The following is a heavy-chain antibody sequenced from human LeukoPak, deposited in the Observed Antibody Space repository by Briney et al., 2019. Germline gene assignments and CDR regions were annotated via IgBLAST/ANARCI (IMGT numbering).Heavy chain of an antibody. J-gene: IGHJ4*02. V-gene: IGHV3-48*03. D-gene: IGHD4-17*01. Sequence: PGGSLRLSCAASGFTFSSYEMNWVRQAPGKGLEWGSYISSSGSTIYYADSVKGRFTIYRDNAKNSLYLQMNSLGAEDTAVYYCARDPYYGDYVVWGQGTLVTVSS. CDR2: ISSSGSTI. CDR3: ARDPYYGDYVV. CDR1: GFTFSSYE.